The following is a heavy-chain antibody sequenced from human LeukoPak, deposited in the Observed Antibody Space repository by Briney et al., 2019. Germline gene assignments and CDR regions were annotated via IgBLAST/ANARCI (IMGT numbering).Heavy chain of an antibody. D-gene: IGHD2-21*01. CDR3: ARGVVIAPQTFDY. CDR2: IYSSGST. Sequence: SETLSLTCTVTGGSISSYYWGWIREPPGKELEWIGSIYSSGSTYYNPSLKSRVTISIDTSNNQFSLKLSSVTAADTAVYYCARGVVIAPQTFDYWGQGTLVTVSS. V-gene: IGHV4-39*07. CDR1: GGSISSYY. J-gene: IGHJ4*02.